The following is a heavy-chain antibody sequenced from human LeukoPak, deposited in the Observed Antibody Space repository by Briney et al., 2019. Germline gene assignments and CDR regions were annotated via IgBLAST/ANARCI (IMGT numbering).Heavy chain of an antibody. Sequence: PGGSLRLSCAASGFTFSNAWMNWVRQAPGKGLEWVSTISVSGGTTYYTDSVKGRFTISRDNSKNTWYLQMHSLRAEDTAVYYCAKGETSGWSLYYFGYWGRGTLVTVSS. J-gene: IGHJ4*02. CDR3: AKGETSGWSLYYFGY. CDR1: GFTFSNAW. D-gene: IGHD6-19*01. CDR2: ISVSGGTT. V-gene: IGHV3-23*01.